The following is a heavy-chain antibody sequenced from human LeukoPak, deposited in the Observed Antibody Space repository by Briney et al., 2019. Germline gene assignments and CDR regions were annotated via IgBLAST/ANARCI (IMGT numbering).Heavy chain of an antibody. D-gene: IGHD2-21*01. V-gene: IGHV3-15*01. CDR3: PKDINFYHIEAYPF. J-gene: IGHJ4*02. CDR1: VITFTHAY. CDR2: IKNNANGGTT. Sequence: GRSLRLSRAVSVITFTHAYMNWVRQAPGKGLELVGRIKNNANGGTTDYAAPVKGRFTISRDDSENTLYLEMNSLKTEDTAIYYCPKDINFYHIEAYPFCGQGTFVTVS.